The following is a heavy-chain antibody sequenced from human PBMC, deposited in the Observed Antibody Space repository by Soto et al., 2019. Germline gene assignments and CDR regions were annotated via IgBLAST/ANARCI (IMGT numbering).Heavy chain of an antibody. CDR2: LNAGGGVT. J-gene: IGHJ4*02. CDR1: GFTFGRYA. CDR3: AKAHPVYGSTWFFFDY. Sequence: EVQLLESGGGVVKPGGSLRLSCAASGFTFGRYAMRWVRQAPGKGLEWVSGLNAGGGVTDYADSVKGRFTASRDNSKNTLYLQMSNLRVEDTAVYYCAKAHPVYGSTWFFFDYWGQGTLVTVSS. V-gene: IGHV3-23*01. D-gene: IGHD6-19*01.